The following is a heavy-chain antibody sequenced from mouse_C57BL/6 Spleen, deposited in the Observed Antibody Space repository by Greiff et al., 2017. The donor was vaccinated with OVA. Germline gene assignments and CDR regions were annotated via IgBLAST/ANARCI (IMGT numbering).Heavy chain of an antibody. D-gene: IGHD2-5*01. CDR1: GYSITSGYD. Sequence: EVQLQESGPGMVKPSQSLSLTCTVTGYSITSGYDWHWIRHFPGNKLEWMGYISYSGSTNYNPSLKSRISITHDTSKNHFFLKLNSVTTEDTATYYCASPAYYSNYVFAYWGQVTLVTVSA. CDR3: ASPAYYSNYVFAY. V-gene: IGHV3-1*01. CDR2: ISYSGST. J-gene: IGHJ3*01.